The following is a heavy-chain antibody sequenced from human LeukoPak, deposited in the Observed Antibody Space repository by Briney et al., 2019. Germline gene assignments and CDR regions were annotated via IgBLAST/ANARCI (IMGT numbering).Heavy chain of an antibody. D-gene: IGHD6-13*01. CDR2: ISSSSSYT. V-gene: IGHV3-11*06. Sequence: GGSLRLSCAASGFTFSDYYMSWIRQAPGKGLEWVSYISSSSSYTNYADSVKGRFTISRDNPKNSLYLQMNSLRAEDTAVYYCARLTAAGYYFDYWGQGTLVTVSS. CDR1: GFTFSDYY. CDR3: ARLTAAGYYFDY. J-gene: IGHJ4*02.